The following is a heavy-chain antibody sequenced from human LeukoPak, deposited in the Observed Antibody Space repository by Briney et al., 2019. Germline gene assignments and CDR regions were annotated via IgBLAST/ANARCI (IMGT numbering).Heavy chain of an antibody. D-gene: IGHD6-13*01. V-gene: IGHV3-9*01. CDR2: ISWNSGSI. CDR3: ALLTGIAAAGPRDI. J-gene: IGHJ3*02. CDR1: GFTFDDYA. Sequence: GRSLRLSCAASGFTFDDYAMHWVRQAPGKRLEWVSGISWNSGSIGYADSVKGRFTISRDNAKNSLYLQMNSLRAEDTALYYCALLTGIAAAGPRDIWGQGTMVTDSS.